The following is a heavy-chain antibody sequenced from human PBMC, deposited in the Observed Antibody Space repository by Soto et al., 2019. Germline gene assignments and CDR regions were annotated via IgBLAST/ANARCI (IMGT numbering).Heavy chain of an antibody. CDR2: ISSSSSYI. CDR3: ARESEDLTSNFDY. J-gene: IGHJ4*02. V-gene: IGHV3-21*01. CDR1: GFTFSSYS. Sequence: PGGSLRLSCAASGFTFSSYSMNWVRQAPGKGLEWVSSISSSSSYIYYADSVKGRFTISRDNAKNSLYLEMNSLRAEDTAVYYCARESEDLTSNFDYWGQGTLAPVSP.